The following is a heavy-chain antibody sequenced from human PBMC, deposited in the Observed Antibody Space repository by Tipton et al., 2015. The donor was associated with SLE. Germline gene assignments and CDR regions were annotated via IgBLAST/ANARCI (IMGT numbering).Heavy chain of an antibody. D-gene: IGHD5-12*01. J-gene: IGHJ5*02. CDR2: IYYSGTP. V-gene: IGHV4-39*07. CDR3: ATSGYDSLSWFGP. CDR1: GGSLISDTSY. Sequence: TLSLICIVSGGSLISDTSYWGWIRQPPGKGLEWIGSIYYSGTPYYNPSLESRVTTSIDTSKNQFSLKLSSVTAADTAVYYCATSGYDSLSWFGPWGQGTPVTVSS.